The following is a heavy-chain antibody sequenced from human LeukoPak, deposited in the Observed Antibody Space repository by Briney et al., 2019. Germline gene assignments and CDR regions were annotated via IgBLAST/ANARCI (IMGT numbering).Heavy chain of an antibody. CDR2: ISWNSGSV. J-gene: IGHJ6*02. CDR3: AKDISQIFGVVPFQTAHYYYYYGMDV. Sequence: PGGSLRLSCAASGFTFDDYAMHWVRQAPGKGLEWVSGISWNSGSVGYADSVKGRFTISRDNAKNSLYLQMNSLRAEDTALYYCAKDISQIFGVVPFQTAHYYYYYGMDVWGQGTTVTVSS. D-gene: IGHD3-3*01. V-gene: IGHV3-9*01. CDR1: GFTFDDYA.